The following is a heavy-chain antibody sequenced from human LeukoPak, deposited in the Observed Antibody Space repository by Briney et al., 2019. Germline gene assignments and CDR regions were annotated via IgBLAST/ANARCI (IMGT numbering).Heavy chain of an antibody. J-gene: IGHJ4*02. D-gene: IGHD1-26*01. V-gene: IGHV3-7*01. CDR2: IKQDGSET. CDR1: GFTLSNYW. CDR3: VRQMVGASFDY. Sequence: GGSLRLSRAASGFTLSNYWMSWVRQAPGKGLEWVANIKQDGSETYYVDSVRGRFTFSRDNAENSVYLQMNSLRAEDTAVYYCVRQMVGASFDYWGRGTLVTVSS.